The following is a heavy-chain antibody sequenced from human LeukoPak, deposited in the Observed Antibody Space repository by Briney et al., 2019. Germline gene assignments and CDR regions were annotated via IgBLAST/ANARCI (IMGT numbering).Heavy chain of an antibody. Sequence: GGSLRLSCAASGFTFSSYSMNWVRQAPGKGLEWVSYISSSSSTIYYADSVKGRFTISRDNAKNSLYLQMSSLRAEDTAVYYCARDYYYDSSGFEFDAFDIWGQGTMVTVSS. CDR1: GFTFSSYS. J-gene: IGHJ3*02. D-gene: IGHD3-22*01. V-gene: IGHV3-48*01. CDR2: ISSSSSTI. CDR3: ARDYYYDSSGFEFDAFDI.